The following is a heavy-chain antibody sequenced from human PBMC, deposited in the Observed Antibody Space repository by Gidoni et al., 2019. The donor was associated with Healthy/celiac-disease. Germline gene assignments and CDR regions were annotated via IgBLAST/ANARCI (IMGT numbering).Heavy chain of an antibody. CDR2: INHSGST. V-gene: IGHV4-34*01. CDR1: GGSFSASY. J-gene: IGHJ6*03. D-gene: IGHD6-6*01. CDR3: ARGPRVSSYRYYYYYMDV. Sequence: QVQLQQWGAGLLKPSETLSLTSAVYGGSFSASYLSWLRQPPGKGLEWIGEINHSGSTNYNPSLKSRVTISVDTSKNQFSLKLSSVTAADTAVYYCARGPRVSSYRYYYYYMDVWGKGTTVTVSS.